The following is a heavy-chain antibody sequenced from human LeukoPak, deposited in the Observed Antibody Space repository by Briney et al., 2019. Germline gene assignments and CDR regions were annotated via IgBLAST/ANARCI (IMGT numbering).Heavy chain of an antibody. CDR2: INHSGST. CDR3: ARLTRRQRYCSSTSCPRGYMDV. V-gene: IGHV4-34*01. Sequence: SETLSLTCAVYGGSFSGYYWSWIRQPPGKGLEWIGEINHSGSTNYNPSLKSRVTISVDTSKNQFSLKLSSVTAADTAVYYCARLTRRQRYCSSTSCPRGYMDVWGKGTTVTVSS. CDR1: GGSFSGYY. J-gene: IGHJ6*03. D-gene: IGHD2-2*01.